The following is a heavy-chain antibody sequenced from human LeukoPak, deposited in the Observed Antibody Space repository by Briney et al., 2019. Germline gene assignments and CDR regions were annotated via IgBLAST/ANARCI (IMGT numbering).Heavy chain of an antibody. CDR2: IKQDGSEK. J-gene: IGHJ5*02. Sequence: GGSLRLSCAASGFTFRSYSMSWVRQAPGKGLEWVANIKQDGSEKYYVDSVKGRFTISRDNVKNSLYLQMNSLRPEDMALYYCAKGNSGSYSQDWFDPWGQGTLVTVSS. CDR3: AKGNSGSYSQDWFDP. CDR1: GFTFRSYS. D-gene: IGHD1-26*01. V-gene: IGHV3-7*03.